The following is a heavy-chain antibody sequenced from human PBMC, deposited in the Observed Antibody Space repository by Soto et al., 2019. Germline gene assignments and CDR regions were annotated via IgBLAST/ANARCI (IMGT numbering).Heavy chain of an antibody. CDR3: ARDGAHDYIWGRNYYMDV. CDR2: IYHSGST. D-gene: IGHD3-16*01. Sequence: SETLSLTCAVSSGSISSSNWWSWVRQPPGKGLEWIGEIYHSGSTNYNPSLKSRVTISVDKSKNQFSLKLSSVTAADTALYYCARDGAHDYIWGRNYYMDVWGKGTTVTVSS. J-gene: IGHJ6*03. V-gene: IGHV4-4*02. CDR1: SGSISSSNW.